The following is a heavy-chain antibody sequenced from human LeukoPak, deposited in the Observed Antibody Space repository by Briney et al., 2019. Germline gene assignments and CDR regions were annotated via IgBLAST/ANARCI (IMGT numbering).Heavy chain of an antibody. D-gene: IGHD4-17*01. Sequence: SGTLSLTCAVYGGSFSGYYWSWIRQPPGKGLEWIGEINHSGSTNYNPSLKSRVTISVDTSKNQFSLKLSSVTAADTAVYYCARGDSATVTYYFDYWGQGTLVTVSS. CDR1: GGSFSGYY. V-gene: IGHV4-34*01. CDR2: INHSGST. CDR3: ARGDSATVTYYFDY. J-gene: IGHJ4*02.